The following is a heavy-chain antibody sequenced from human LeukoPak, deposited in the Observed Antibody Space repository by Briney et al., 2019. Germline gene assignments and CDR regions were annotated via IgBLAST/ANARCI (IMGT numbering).Heavy chain of an antibody. D-gene: IGHD4-23*01. CDR2: IYSAGTP. Sequence: GGSLRLSCAASGFTVSRNYYMNWVRQAPGKGLEWVSVIYSAGTPYYADSVKGRFTISRDNSKSTVYLQMNSLRAEDTAVYYCARGDDYGGAWYYFDCWGQGTLVTVSS. CDR3: ARGDDYGGAWYYFDC. V-gene: IGHV3-53*01. CDR1: GFTVSRNY. J-gene: IGHJ4*02.